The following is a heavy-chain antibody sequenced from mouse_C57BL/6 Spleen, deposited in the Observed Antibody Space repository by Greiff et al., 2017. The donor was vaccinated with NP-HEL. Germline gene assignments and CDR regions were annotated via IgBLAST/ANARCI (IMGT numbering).Heavy chain of an antibody. CDR2: IDPSDSET. V-gene: IGHV1-52*01. D-gene: IGHD2-1*01. CDR3: ARKGGNYYGNFDD. CDR1: GYTFTSYW. J-gene: IGHJ2*01. Sequence: VQLQQPGAELVRPGSSVKLSCKASGYTFTSYWMHWVKQRPIQGLEWIGNIDPSDSETHYNQKFKDKATLTVDKSSSTAYMQLSSLTSEDSAVYYCARKGGNYYGNFDDWGKGTTLTVSS.